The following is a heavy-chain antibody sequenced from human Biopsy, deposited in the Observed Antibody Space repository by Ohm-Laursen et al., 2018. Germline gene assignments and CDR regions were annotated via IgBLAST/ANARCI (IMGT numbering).Heavy chain of an antibody. V-gene: IGHV1-46*01. J-gene: IGHJ4*02. D-gene: IGHD3-22*01. CDR1: GYTFTSYY. CDR3: ARGPRGLVVITTTALYFDY. Sequence: GASVKVSCKASGYTFTSYYLHWVRQAPGQGLEWMGRINPNNDNTAYAQKFQGRITMTKDTSTSTVHMDLSRLTFDDSAVYYCARGPRGLVVITTTALYFDYWGQGNLVTVSS. CDR2: INPNNDNT.